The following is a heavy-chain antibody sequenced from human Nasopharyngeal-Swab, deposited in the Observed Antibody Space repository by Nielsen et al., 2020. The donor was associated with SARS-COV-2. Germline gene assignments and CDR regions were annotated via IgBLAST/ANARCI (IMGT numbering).Heavy chain of an antibody. CDR3: ARGGWLQIITYFDL. V-gene: IGHV3-48*03. Sequence: GESLKISCAASGFTFSSYEMNWVRQAPGKGLEWVSYISSSGSTIYYADSAKGRFTISRDNSKNTLYLQMNSLRAEDTAVYYCARGGWLQIITYFDLWGRGTLVTVSS. CDR2: ISSSGSTI. J-gene: IGHJ2*01. D-gene: IGHD5-24*01. CDR1: GFTFSSYE.